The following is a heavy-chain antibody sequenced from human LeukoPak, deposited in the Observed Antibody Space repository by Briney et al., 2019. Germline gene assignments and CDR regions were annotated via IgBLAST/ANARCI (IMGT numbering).Heavy chain of an antibody. J-gene: IGHJ4*02. D-gene: IGHD3-22*01. CDR1: GFTFSSSA. Sequence: PGGSLRLSCAASGFTFSSSAMHWVRQAPGKGLDWVATISYDGSNEYYTDSVKGRFTISRDNSKNTLYLQMNSLRAEDTAVYYCARGRGYLDYWGQGTLVTVSS. CDR3: ARGRGYLDY. V-gene: IGHV3-30*04. CDR2: ISYDGSNE.